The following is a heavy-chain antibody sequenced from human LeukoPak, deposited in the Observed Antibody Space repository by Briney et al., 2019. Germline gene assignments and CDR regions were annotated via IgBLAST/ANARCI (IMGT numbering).Heavy chain of an antibody. D-gene: IGHD1-26*01. CDR1: GFTFSSYA. Sequence: RAGGSLRLSCAASGFTFSSYAMHWVRQAPGKGLEWVSSISSSSSYIYYADSVKGRFTISRDNAKNSLYLQMNSLRAEDTAVYYCARSYSGSYIFDYWGQGTLVTVSS. J-gene: IGHJ4*02. CDR3: ARSYSGSYIFDY. CDR2: ISSSSSYI. V-gene: IGHV3-21*01.